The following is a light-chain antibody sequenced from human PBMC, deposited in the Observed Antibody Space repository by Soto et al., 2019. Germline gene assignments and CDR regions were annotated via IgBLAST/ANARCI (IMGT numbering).Light chain of an antibody. V-gene: IGLV2-8*01. Sequence: QSVMTQPPSASGSPGQSVTFSCTGTSSDVGGYNFVSWYQQHPGRAPKLIISAVTNRPSGVPDRFSGSKSGNTASLTVSGLQSDDEADYYCSSYAGSSDIVFGTGTKVTVL. CDR2: AVT. J-gene: IGLJ1*01. CDR3: SSYAGSSDIV. CDR1: SSDVGGYNF.